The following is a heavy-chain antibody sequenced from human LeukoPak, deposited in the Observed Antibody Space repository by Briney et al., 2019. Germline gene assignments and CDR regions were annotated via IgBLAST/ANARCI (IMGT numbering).Heavy chain of an antibody. CDR2: ISGSGGSA. D-gene: IGHD2-15*01. J-gene: IGHJ3*02. CDR1: GFTFSSYA. V-gene: IGHV3-23*01. Sequence: GGSLRLSGAASGFTFSSYAMSWVRQAPGKGLEWVSAISGSGGSAYYADSVKGRFTISRDNSKNTLYLQMNSLRAEDTAVYYCAKDMAVAATGDAFDIWGQGTMVTVSS. CDR3: AKDMAVAATGDAFDI.